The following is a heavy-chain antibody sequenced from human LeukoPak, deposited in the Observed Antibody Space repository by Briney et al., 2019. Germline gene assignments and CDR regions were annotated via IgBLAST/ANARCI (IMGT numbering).Heavy chain of an antibody. J-gene: IGHJ4*01. V-gene: IGHV4-59*12. CDR3: ARLGNCGSDWWLPDY. CDR2: IHYSGTT. D-gene: IGHD2-21*01. Sequence: SETVSLTCTVSGGSISSYYWEWVRQPPGKGLEWIGWIHYSGTTKYNPSLESRVIISVDTSSNHVSLDLTSVPAADTAVYYCARLGNCGSDWWLPDYWGHGTLVTVSS. CDR1: GGSISSYY.